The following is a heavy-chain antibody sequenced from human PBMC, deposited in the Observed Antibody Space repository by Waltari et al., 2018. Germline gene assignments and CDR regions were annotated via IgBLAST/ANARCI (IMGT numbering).Heavy chain of an antibody. V-gene: IGHV3-33*01. CDR3: ARGGGGGFDY. J-gene: IGHJ4*02. D-gene: IGHD3-16*01. CDR2: IWYDGSNK. Sequence: QVQLVESGGGVVQPGRSLRLSCAASGFTFSSHGMPWVRQAPGKGLGGGEFIWYDGSNKYYADSVKGLFTIPRDNSKNTLYLQMNSLRAEDTAVYYCARGGGGGFDYWGQGTLVTVSS. CDR1: GFTFSSHG.